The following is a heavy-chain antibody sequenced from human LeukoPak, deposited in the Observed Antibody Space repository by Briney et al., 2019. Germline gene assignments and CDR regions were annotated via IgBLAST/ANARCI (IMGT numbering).Heavy chain of an antibody. J-gene: IGHJ4*02. V-gene: IGHV3-53*01. CDR1: GFTVSSNS. CDR2: IYSDKT. Sequence: GGSLRLSCTVSGFTVSSNSMSWVRQAPGKGLEWVSFIYSDKTHYSDSVNGRFTISRDNSKNTLYLQMNSLRAEDTAVYYCARRAGAYSHPYDYWGQGTLVTVSS. CDR3: ARRAGAYSHPYDY. D-gene: IGHD4/OR15-4a*01.